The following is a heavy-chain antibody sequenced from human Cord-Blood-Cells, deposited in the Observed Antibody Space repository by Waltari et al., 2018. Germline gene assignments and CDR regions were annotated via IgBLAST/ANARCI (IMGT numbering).Heavy chain of an antibody. J-gene: IGHJ4*02. CDR3: ARGSGSYYRNLDY. D-gene: IGHD1-26*01. Sequence: ISWVRQAPGQGLEWMGGIIPIFGTANYAQKFQGRVTITADESTSTAYMELSSLRSEDTAVYYCARGSGSYYRNLDYWGQGTLVTVSS. CDR2: IIPIFGTA. V-gene: IGHV1-69*01.